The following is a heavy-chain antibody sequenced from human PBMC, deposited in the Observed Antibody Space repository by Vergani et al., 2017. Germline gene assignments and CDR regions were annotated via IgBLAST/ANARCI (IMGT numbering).Heavy chain of an antibody. CDR3: AKDFTAWAAGGSPFDI. J-gene: IGHJ3*02. CDR1: GFTFDDYA. D-gene: IGHD6-25*01. Sequence: EVQLLESGGGLVQPGGSLRLSCAASGFTFDDYAMHWVRQAPGKGLEWVSGISWNSGNIGYADSVKGRFTISRDNAKNSLYLQMTSLRAEDTALYYCAKDFTAWAAGGSPFDIWGQGTMVTVSS. V-gene: IGHV3-9*01. CDR2: ISWNSGNI.